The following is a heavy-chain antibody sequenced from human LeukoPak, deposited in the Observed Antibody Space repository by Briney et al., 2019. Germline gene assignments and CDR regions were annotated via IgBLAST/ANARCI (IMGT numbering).Heavy chain of an antibody. CDR2: ISSSGNTI. J-gene: IGHJ4*02. V-gene: IGHV3-11*04. CDR1: GFSLSVYW. CDR3: APGNFDSSGNFDY. D-gene: IGHD3-22*01. Sequence: GGSLRLSCAASGFSLSVYWMHWVRQAPGNGLEWVSYISSSGNTIYYADSVKGRFTISRDNAKNSLYLQMNSLRAEDTAVYYCAPGNFDSSGNFDYRGQGTLVTVSS.